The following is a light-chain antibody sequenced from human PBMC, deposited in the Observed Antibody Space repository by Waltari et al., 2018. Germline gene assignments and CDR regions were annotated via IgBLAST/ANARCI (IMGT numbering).Light chain of an antibody. J-gene: IGLJ3*02. CDR1: SSDVGGYNY. CDR3: SSYAGSNNWV. V-gene: IGLV2-8*01. CDR2: EVS. Sequence: QSALTQPPSASGSPGQSVTISCTGTSSDVGGYNYVSWYQQHPGKAPKLMIYEVSKRPSGVSDRFSGSKSCNTASLTVSGLQAEDEADYYCSSYAGSNNWVFGGGTKLTVL.